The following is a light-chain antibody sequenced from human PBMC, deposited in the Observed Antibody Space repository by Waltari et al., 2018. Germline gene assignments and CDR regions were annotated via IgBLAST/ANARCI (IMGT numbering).Light chain of an antibody. CDR2: GAS. Sequence: EIVLTQSPGTLSLSLGEXXPVPRRAREGVTQAVAWYQPKPGQAPRLLIYGASTRATGIPDRFSGSGSGTDFSLTISRLEPDDFAVYYCQHYLRLPVTFGQGTTVEI. CDR1: EGVTQA. CDR3: QHYLRLPVT. V-gene: IGKV3-20*01. J-gene: IGKJ1*01.